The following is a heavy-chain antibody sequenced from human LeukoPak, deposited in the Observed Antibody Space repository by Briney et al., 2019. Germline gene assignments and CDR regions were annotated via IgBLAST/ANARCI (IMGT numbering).Heavy chain of an antibody. Sequence: GGSLRLSCAASGFTFSSYGMHWVRQAPGKGLEWVAVISYDGSNKYYADSVKGRFTISRDNSKNTLYLQMNSLRAEDTAVYYCAKVVMVRGMKFDPWGQGTLVTVSS. V-gene: IGHV3-30*18. CDR3: AKVVMVRGMKFDP. CDR1: GFTFSSYG. D-gene: IGHD3-10*01. J-gene: IGHJ5*02. CDR2: ISYDGSNK.